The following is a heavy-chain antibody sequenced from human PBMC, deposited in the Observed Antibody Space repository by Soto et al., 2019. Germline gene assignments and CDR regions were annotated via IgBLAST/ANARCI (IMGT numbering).Heavy chain of an antibody. Sequence: ASVKVSCKASGYTFSSHYINWLRQASGQGLELIGIINPRTNHTSYSPKFQGRLTMTSNTPISTAYMQLSSLRSDDTAVYYCARDIDPALDWYSPWGPGTLVTGSS. CDR3: ARDIDPALDWYSP. CDR2: INPRTNHT. J-gene: IGHJ5*02. V-gene: IGHV1-8*01. D-gene: IGHD5-18*01. CDR1: GYTFSSHY.